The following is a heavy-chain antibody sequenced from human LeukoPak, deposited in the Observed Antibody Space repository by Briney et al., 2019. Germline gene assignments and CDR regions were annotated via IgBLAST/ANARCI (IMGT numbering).Heavy chain of an antibody. CDR2: IYYSGST. CDR3: ARGSMSGENWSGYYNLRIYNWFDP. CDR1: GGSISSSSYY. V-gene: IGHV4-39*07. Sequence: PSETLSLTCTVSGGSISSSSYYWGWIRQPPGKGLEWIGSIYYSGSTYYNPSLKSRVTISVDTSKNQFSLKLSSVTAADTAVYYCARGSMSGENWSGYYNLRIYNWFDPWGQGTLVTVSS. D-gene: IGHD3-3*01. J-gene: IGHJ5*02.